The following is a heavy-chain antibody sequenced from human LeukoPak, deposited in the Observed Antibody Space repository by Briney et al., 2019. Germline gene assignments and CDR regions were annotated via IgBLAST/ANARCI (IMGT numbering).Heavy chain of an antibody. CDR3: ARDLQLRYFDWLDKGSWFDP. CDR1: GGSFSGYY. Sequence: PSETLSLTCAVYGGSFSGYYWSWIRQPPGKGLEWIGEINHSENTNYNPSLKSRVTILVDTSKNQFSLKLSSVTAADTAVYYCARDLQLRYFDWLDKGSWFDPWGQGTLVTVSS. J-gene: IGHJ5*02. V-gene: IGHV4-34*01. CDR2: INHSENT. D-gene: IGHD3-9*01.